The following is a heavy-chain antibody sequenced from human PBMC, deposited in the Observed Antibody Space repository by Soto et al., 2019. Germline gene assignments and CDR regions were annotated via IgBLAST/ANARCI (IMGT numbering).Heavy chain of an antibody. J-gene: IGHJ4*02. D-gene: IGHD2-15*01. V-gene: IGHV1-18*01. Sequence: QVQLVQSGAEVKKPGASVKVSCKTSGYTFTSYGISWVRQAPGQGLEWMGWISAYNGNTNYAQKLQGRVTMTTDTPTSTAYMELRSLRADDTAVYYCATSNCSGGSCYSYYFDYWGQGTLVTVSS. CDR2: ISAYNGNT. CDR3: ATSNCSGGSCYSYYFDY. CDR1: GYTFTSYG.